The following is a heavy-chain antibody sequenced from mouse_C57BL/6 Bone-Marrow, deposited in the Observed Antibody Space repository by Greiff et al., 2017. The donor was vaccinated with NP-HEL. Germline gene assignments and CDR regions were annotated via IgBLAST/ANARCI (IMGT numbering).Heavy chain of an antibody. J-gene: IGHJ4*01. D-gene: IGHD1-1*01. CDR3: ARNYYGSRGYAMDY. Sequence: EVQLQQSGPELVKPGASVKIPCKASGYTFTDYNMDWVKQSHGKSLEWIGDINPNNGGTIYNQKFKGKATLTVDKSSSTAYMELRSLTSEDTAVYYCARNYYGSRGYAMDYWGQGTSVTVSS. V-gene: IGHV1-18*01. CDR1: GYTFTDYN. CDR2: INPNNGGT.